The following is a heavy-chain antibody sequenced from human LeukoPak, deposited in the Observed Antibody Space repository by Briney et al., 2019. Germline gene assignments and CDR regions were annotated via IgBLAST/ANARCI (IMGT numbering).Heavy chain of an antibody. Sequence: GGSLRLSCAASGFTFSSYWMSWVRQAPGKGLEWMANIKQDGSEKYYVDSVKGRFTISRDNAKNSLYLQMNSLRAEDTAVYYCAREDYYDSSGYYYDYFDYWGQGTLVTVS. CDR2: IKQDGSEK. D-gene: IGHD3-22*01. CDR3: AREDYYDSSGYYYDYFDY. V-gene: IGHV3-7*01. J-gene: IGHJ4*02. CDR1: GFTFSSYW.